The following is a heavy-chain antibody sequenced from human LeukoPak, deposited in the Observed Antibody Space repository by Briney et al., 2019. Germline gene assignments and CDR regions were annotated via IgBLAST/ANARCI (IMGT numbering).Heavy chain of an antibody. CDR2: IYYSGST. J-gene: IGHJ6*03. CDR3: ARVEEGYGSGRRENYYYYYMDV. V-gene: IGHV4-39*07. Sequence: ASETLSLTCTVSGGSISSYYWGWIRQPPGKGLEWIGTIYYSGSTYYNAALKSRVTISVDTSKNQFSLKLSSVTAADTAVYYCARVEEGYGSGRRENYYYYYMDVWGKGTTVTISS. D-gene: IGHD3-10*01. CDR1: GGSISSYY.